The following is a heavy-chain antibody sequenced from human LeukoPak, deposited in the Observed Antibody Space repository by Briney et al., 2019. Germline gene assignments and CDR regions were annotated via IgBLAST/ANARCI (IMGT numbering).Heavy chain of an antibody. Sequence: GGSLRLSCAASGFTFSSYAMNWVRQATGKGLEWVSGISNSGGSTYYADSVKGRFTISRDNSKNTLYLQMNSLRAEDTAVYYCARETSSSFDYWGQGTLVTVSS. V-gene: IGHV3-23*01. CDR2: ISNSGGST. D-gene: IGHD6-6*01. CDR1: GFTFSSYA. CDR3: ARETSSSFDY. J-gene: IGHJ4*02.